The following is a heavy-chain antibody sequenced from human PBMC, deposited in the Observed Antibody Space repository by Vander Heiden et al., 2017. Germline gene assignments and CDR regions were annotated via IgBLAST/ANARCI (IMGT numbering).Heavy chain of an antibody. J-gene: IGHJ4*02. V-gene: IGHV2-5*01. Sequence: QITLKESGPTLVKPTQTLTLTCTFSGFSLSTSGVGVGWIRQPPGKALELLALIYWNDDKRYSPSLKSRLTITKATSKNQVVLTMTNMDPVDTATYYFAHGHAGYSSSWYRPTFVTFDYWGQGTLVTVSS. D-gene: IGHD6-13*01. CDR1: GFSLSTSGVG. CDR2: IYWNDDK. CDR3: AHGHAGYSSSWYRPTFVTFDY.